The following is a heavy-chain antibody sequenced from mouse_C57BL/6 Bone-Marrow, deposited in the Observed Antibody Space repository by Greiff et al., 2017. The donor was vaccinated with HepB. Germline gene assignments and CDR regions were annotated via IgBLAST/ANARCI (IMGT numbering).Heavy chain of an antibody. J-gene: IGHJ2*01. CDR3: ARSNYYGSSYIYFDY. Sequence: QVQLQQSGPELVKPGASVKISCKASGYAFSSSWMNWVKQRPGKGLEWIGRIYPGDGDTNYNGKFKGKATLTADKSSSTAYMQLSSLTSEDSAVYFCARSNYYGSSYIYFDYWGQGTTLTVSS. V-gene: IGHV1-82*01. CDR2: IYPGDGDT. CDR1: GYAFSSSW. D-gene: IGHD1-1*01.